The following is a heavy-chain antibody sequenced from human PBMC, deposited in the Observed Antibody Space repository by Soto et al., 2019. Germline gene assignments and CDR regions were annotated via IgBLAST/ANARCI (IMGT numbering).Heavy chain of an antibody. CDR1: GYSFTSYW. J-gene: IGHJ6*02. CDR3: ARHPWNGGSGSYYPHYYYYGMDV. V-gene: IGHV5-51*01. Sequence: SGESLKISCKGSGYSFTSYWIGWVRQMPGKGLEWMGIIYPGDSDTRYSPSFQGQVTISADKSISTAYLQWSSLKASDTAMYYCARHPWNGGSGSYYPHYYYYGMDVWGQGTTVTVSS. CDR2: IYPGDSDT. D-gene: IGHD3-10*01.